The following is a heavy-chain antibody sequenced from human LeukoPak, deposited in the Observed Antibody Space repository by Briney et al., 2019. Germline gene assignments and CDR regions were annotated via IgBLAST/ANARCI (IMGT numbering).Heavy chain of an antibody. J-gene: IGHJ4*02. Sequence: PGGSLRLSCAASGFTVSSNYMSWVRQAPGKGLEWVSVIYSGSSSYYADSVKGRFTISRDNSKNTLYLQMNSLRAEDTAVYYCASNQKMATITDYWGQGTLVTVSS. V-gene: IGHV3-66*02. CDR2: IYSGSSS. CDR3: ASNQKMATITDY. D-gene: IGHD5-24*01. CDR1: GFTVSSNY.